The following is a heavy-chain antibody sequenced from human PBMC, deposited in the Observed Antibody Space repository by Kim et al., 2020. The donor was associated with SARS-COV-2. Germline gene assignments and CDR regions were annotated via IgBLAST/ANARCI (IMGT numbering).Heavy chain of an antibody. CDR1: GGSISSSSYY. CDR3: ARHPAMAPAPYFDY. Sequence: SETLSLTCTVSGGSISSSSYYWGWIRQPPGKGLEWIGSIYYSGSTYYNPSLKGRVAISLDTSKHQFSLKLSSVTAADSAVYYCARHPAMAPAPYFDYWGQGTLVTVSS. CDR2: IYYSGST. D-gene: IGHD5-18*01. J-gene: IGHJ4*02. V-gene: IGHV4-39*01.